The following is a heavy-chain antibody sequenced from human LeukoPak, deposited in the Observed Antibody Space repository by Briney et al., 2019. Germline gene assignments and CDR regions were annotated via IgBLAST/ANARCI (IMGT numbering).Heavy chain of an antibody. CDR2: ISSSGSTI. D-gene: IGHD3-10*01. CDR3: ARDGSGSYYNLPFDY. J-gene: IGHJ4*02. CDR1: GFTFSSYE. V-gene: IGHV3-48*03. Sequence: PGGSLRLSCAASGFTFSSYEMNWVRQAPGKGLEWVSYISSSGSTIYYADSVKGRFTISRDNAKNSLYLQMNSLRAEDTAVYYCARDGSGSYYNLPFDYWGQGTLVTVSS.